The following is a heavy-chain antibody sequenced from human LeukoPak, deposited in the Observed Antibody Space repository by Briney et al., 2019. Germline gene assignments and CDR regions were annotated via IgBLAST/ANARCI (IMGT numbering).Heavy chain of an antibody. Sequence: PGGSLRFSWAGLEFTFSSFGLHWARQAPAKGREWLAFFWFDGTNKYYADSVKGRFTISRDNSKKTLYLQMNSLRAEDMAVYYCAKDQYDILTGTTYYFDYWGQGTLVTVSS. CDR2: FWFDGTNK. J-gene: IGHJ4*02. V-gene: IGHV3-30*02. CDR1: EFTFSSFG. CDR3: AKDQYDILTGTTYYFDY. D-gene: IGHD3-9*01.